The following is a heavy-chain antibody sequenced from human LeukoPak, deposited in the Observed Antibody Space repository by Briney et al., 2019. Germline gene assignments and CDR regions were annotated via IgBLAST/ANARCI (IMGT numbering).Heavy chain of an antibody. V-gene: IGHV3-74*01. J-gene: IGHJ4*02. Sequence: HTGGSLRLSCAGSGFTLSSNWMHWVRQAPGKGLVWVARSYSDGGRTNYADSVRGRFTISRDNSKNTLHLQMDSLTIEDSALYYCARDHVVAFGAVAYWGQGTLVTVSS. CDR1: GFTLSSNW. CDR3: ARDHVVAFGAVAY. D-gene: IGHD3-16*01. CDR2: SYSDGGRT.